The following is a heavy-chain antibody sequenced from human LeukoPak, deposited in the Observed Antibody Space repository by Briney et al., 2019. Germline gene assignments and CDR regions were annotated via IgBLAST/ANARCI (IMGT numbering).Heavy chain of an antibody. CDR2: VSAYNGNT. D-gene: IGHD3-22*01. CDR3: ARTLAGYYDSSGYYFGN. CDR1: GYTFTSYG. J-gene: IGHJ4*02. Sequence: ASVKVSCKASGYTFTSYGISWVRQAPGHGLEWMGWVSAYNGNTNYAQKLQGRVPMTTDTSTSTAYMELRSLRSDDTAVYYCARTLAGYYDSSGYYFGNWGQGTLVTVSS. V-gene: IGHV1-18*01.